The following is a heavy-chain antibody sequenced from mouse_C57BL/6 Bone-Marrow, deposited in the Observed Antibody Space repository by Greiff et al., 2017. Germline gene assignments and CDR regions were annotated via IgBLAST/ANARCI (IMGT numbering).Heavy chain of an antibody. CDR1: GFTFSSYT. J-gene: IGHJ2*01. CDR2: ISGGGGNT. V-gene: IGHV5-9*01. CDR3: ARRYGDFDY. Sequence: EVQGVESGGGLVKPGGSLKLSCAASGFTFSSYTMSWVRQTPEKRLEWVATISGGGGNTYYPASVKGRFTISRDNAKNTLYLQMSSLRSEDSALYYCARRYGDFDYWGQGTTLTVSS. D-gene: IGHD1-1*01.